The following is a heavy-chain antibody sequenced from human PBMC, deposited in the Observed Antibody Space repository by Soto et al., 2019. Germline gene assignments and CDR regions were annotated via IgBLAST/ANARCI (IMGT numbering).Heavy chain of an antibody. CDR2: ITSSGTTV. V-gene: IGHV3-48*02. CDR1: GCTFGSYS. Sequence: EVHLVESGGGLVQPGGSQRLSCAASGCTFGSYSLNWVRQAPGKGLEWVSYITSSGTTVYYADSVRGRFTISRDNAKNSLYLQMNSLRDDDTAVYYCARGSSNWAYYFDFWGQGTLVTVSS. D-gene: IGHD6-13*01. J-gene: IGHJ4*02. CDR3: ARGSSNWAYYFDF.